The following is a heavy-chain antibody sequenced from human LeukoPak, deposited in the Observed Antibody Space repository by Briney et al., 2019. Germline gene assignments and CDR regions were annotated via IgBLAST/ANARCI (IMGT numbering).Heavy chain of an antibody. V-gene: IGHV3-23*01. Sequence: SGGSLRLSCAASGFTFSSYAMSWVRQAPGKGLEWVSAISGSGGSTYYADSVKGRFTISRDNSKNTLYLQMNSLRAEDTAVYYCAKEPVAYYYYGVDVWGQGTTVTVSS. CDR1: GFTFSSYA. D-gene: IGHD4-23*01. J-gene: IGHJ6*02. CDR2: ISGSGGST. CDR3: AKEPVAYYYYGVDV.